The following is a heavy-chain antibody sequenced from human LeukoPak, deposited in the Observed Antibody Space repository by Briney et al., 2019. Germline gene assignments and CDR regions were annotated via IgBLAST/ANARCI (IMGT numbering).Heavy chain of an antibody. J-gene: IGHJ4*02. CDR1: GFTFSSSA. CDR2: FSRDGINT. V-gene: IGHV3-30*10. Sequence: TGRSLRLSCAASGFTFSSSAMHWVRQAPGKGLEWLAVFSRDGINTYYTDSVKGRFTISRDNSKNIFYLQMNSLRIEDTAIYYCATGKLDASGFDFMLPFWGQGTLVSVSS. CDR3: ATGKLDASGFDFMLPF. D-gene: IGHD5-12*01.